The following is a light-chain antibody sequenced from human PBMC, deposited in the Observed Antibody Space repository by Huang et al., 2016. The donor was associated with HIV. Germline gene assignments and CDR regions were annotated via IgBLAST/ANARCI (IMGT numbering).Light chain of an antibody. CDR1: QSITNTY. V-gene: IGKV3-20*01. Sequence: EIVLTQSPGTLSLSPGERATLSCRASQSITNTYLAWYQQIPGQAPRLLIYGASDRATGIPDRFSGSGSGTDFTLTISRLEPEYFAIYYCQQYGSPPLTFGGGTKVEIK. CDR3: QQYGSPPLT. J-gene: IGKJ4*01. CDR2: GAS.